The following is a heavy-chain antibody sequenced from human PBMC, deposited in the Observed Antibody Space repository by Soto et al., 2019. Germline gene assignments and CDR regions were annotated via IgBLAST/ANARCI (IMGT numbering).Heavy chain of an antibody. CDR3: AKVRAKDYYYYAMDV. V-gene: IGHV3-30*18. CDR1: GFTFSSYG. Sequence: GGSLRLSCAASGFTFSSYGMHWVRQAPGKGLEWVAVMSNDGTSRFYADSVKGRFTISRDNSKNTLYLQMNSLRAEDTAIYYCAKVRAKDYYYYAMDVWGQGTTVTVSS. J-gene: IGHJ6*02. CDR2: MSNDGTSR.